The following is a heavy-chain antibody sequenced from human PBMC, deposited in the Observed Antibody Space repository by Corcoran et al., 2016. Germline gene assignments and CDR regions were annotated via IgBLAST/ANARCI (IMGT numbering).Heavy chain of an antibody. Sequence: EVQLVESGGGLVQPGRSLRLTCTASGFTFGDYAMSWFRQAPGKGLEWVGFIRSKAYGGTTEYAASVKGRFTISRDDSKSIAYLQMNSLKTEDTAVYYCTRGSSYDFWSGPLDCFDYWGQGTLVTVSS. CDR3: TRGSSYDFWSGPLDCFDY. D-gene: IGHD3-3*01. J-gene: IGHJ4*02. V-gene: IGHV3-49*03. CDR2: IRSKAYGGTT. CDR1: GFTFGDYA.